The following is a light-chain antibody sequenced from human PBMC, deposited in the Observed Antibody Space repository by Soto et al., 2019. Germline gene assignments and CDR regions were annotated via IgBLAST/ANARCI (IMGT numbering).Light chain of an antibody. V-gene: IGKV3-15*01. CDR3: QQYNNWPRT. CDR1: QSVSSN. CDR2: GAS. J-gene: IGKJ1*01. Sequence: DILTTQSPAAPCVSPVESDTPSYQASQSVSSNLAWYQQKPGQAPRLLIYGASTRATGIPARFSGSGSGTEFTLTISSLQSEDFAVYYCQQYNNWPRTVGQGNKVDIK.